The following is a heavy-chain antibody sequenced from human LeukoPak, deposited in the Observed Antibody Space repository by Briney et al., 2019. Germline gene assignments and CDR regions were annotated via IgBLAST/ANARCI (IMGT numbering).Heavy chain of an antibody. D-gene: IGHD3-10*01. J-gene: IGHJ4*02. CDR3: ARDRIGTMVRGVIIRPGGYFDY. CDR2: ISYDGSNK. V-gene: IGHV3-30-3*01. CDR1: GFSFSSYT. Sequence: GGSLRLSCAASGFSFSSYTMHWVRQAPGKGLEWVAFISYDGSNKYYADSVKGRFTISRDNAKNTQHLEMNSLRAEDTAVYYCARDRIGTMVRGVIIRPGGYFDYWGQGTLVTVSS.